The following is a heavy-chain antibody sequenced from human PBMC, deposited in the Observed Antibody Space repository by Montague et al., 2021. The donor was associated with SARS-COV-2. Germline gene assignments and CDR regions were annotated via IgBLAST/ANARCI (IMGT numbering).Heavy chain of an antibody. J-gene: IGHJ5*02. D-gene: IGHD1-26*01. CDR1: GFTFSSYA. V-gene: IGHV3-30*04. CDR2: ISYDGSNK. CDR3: ARDSGSSFDP. Sequence: SLRLSCAASGFTFSSYAMHWVRQAPGKGLEWVAVISYDGSNKYYADSVKGRFTISRDNSKNTLYLQMNSLRAEDTAVYYCARDSGSSFDPWGQGTLVTVSS.